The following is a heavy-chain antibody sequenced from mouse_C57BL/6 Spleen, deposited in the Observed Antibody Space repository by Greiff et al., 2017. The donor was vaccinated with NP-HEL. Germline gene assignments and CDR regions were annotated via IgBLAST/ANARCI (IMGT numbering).Heavy chain of an antibody. CDR3: ARLLRNYAMDY. D-gene: IGHD1-1*01. CDR2: IHPNSGST. V-gene: IGHV1-64*01. CDR1: GYTFTSYW. J-gene: IGHJ4*01. Sequence: QVQLQQSGAELVKPGASVKLSCKASGYTFTSYWMHWVKQRPGQGLEWIGMIHPNSGSTNYNEKFKSKATLTVDKSSSTAYMQLSSLTSEDSAVYYCARLLRNYAMDYWGQGTSVTVSS.